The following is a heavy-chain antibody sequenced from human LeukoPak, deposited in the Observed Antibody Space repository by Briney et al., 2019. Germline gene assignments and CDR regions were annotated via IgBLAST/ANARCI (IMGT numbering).Heavy chain of an antibody. Sequence: ASVKVSCKASGGTFSSYAISWVRQAPGQGLEWMGGIIPIFGTANYAQKFQGRVTMTRDMSTSTVYMELSSLRSEDTAVYYCATPFPGTTGNDAFDIWGQGTMVTVSS. J-gene: IGHJ3*02. V-gene: IGHV1-69*05. CDR3: ATPFPGTTGNDAFDI. D-gene: IGHD4-17*01. CDR1: GGTFSSYA. CDR2: IIPIFGTA.